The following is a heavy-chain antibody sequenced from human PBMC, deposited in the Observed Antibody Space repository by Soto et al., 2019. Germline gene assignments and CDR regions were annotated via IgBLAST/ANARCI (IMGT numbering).Heavy chain of an antibody. J-gene: IGHJ6*02. V-gene: IGHV3-15*07. CDR1: GFTFSNAW. CDR2: IKSKTDGGTT. CDR3: TTVDWNYVYDYYYYGMDV. Sequence: GGSLRLSCAASGFTFSNAWMNWVRQAPGKGLEWVGRIKSKTDGGTTDYAAPVKGRFTISRDDSKNTLYLQMNSLKTEDTAVYYCTTVDWNYVYDYYYYGMDVWGQGTTVTVSS. D-gene: IGHD1-7*01.